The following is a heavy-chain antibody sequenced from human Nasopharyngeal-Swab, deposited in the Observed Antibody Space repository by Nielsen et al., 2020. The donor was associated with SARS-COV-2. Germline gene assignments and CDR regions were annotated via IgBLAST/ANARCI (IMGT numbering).Heavy chain of an antibody. V-gene: IGHV3-33*01. J-gene: IGHJ4*02. CDR2: IWYDGSNK. D-gene: IGHD3-10*01. Sequence: WIRQPPGKGLEWVAVIWYDGSNKYYADSVKGRFTISRDNSKNTLYLQMNSLRAEDTAVYYCARAGITMVRAFDYWGQGTPVTVSS. CDR3: ARAGITMVRAFDY.